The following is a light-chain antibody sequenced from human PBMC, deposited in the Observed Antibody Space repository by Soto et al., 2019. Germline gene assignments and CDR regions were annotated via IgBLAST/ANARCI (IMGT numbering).Light chain of an antibody. CDR1: QIISSN. J-gene: IGKJ3*01. V-gene: IGKV3-15*01. CDR3: QRYNNWPKFT. Sequence: DIVLTQSPATLSVSLGERVSLSCRASQIISSNLAWYQQKPGQIPRLLIYGASARAAGIPARFSGSGSGTEFTLTISSLQSEDFAVYYCQRYNNWPKFTFGPGTKVDV. CDR2: GAS.